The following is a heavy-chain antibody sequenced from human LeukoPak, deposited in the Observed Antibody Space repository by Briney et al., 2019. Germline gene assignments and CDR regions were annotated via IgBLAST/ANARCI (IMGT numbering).Heavy chain of an antibody. V-gene: IGHV3-74*01. D-gene: IGHD1-7*01. J-gene: IGHJ4*02. CDR2: INTDGTAT. CDR3: VRDSNLSFDY. CDR1: GLTLNNHW. Sequence: GGSLRLSCAASGLTLNNHWMHWVRQAPGEGLEWVSYINTDGTATTYADSVKGRFTISRDNAKNTLYLQMNGLRAEDTAVYYCVRDSNLSFDYWGQGALVTVSS.